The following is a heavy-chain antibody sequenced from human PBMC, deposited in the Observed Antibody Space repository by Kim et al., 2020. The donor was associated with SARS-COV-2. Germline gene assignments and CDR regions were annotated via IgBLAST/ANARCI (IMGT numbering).Heavy chain of an antibody. CDR2: GTPV. J-gene: IGHJ5*02. Sequence: GTPVNYVDSVNGRFTISRDNAKKSLSLQMNSLTPEDTAVYYCVREPASWGQGTLVTVSS. V-gene: IGHV3-11*01. CDR3: VREPAS.